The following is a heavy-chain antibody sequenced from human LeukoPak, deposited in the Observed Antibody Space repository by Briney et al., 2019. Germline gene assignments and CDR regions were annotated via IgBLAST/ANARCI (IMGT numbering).Heavy chain of an antibody. J-gene: IGHJ4*02. CDR3: AKVSPDIVATTSYDY. CDR2: ISGSGGST. V-gene: IGHV3-23*01. D-gene: IGHD5-12*01. CDR1: GVSVSSNY. Sequence: GGSLRLSCAASGVSVSSNYMSWVRQAPGKGLEWVSAISGSGGSTCYADSVKGRFTISRDNSKNTLYLQMNSLRAEDTAVYYCAKVSPDIVATTSYDYWGQGTLVTVSS.